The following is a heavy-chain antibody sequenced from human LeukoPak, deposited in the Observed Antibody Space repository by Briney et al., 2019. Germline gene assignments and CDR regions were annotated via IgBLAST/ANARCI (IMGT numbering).Heavy chain of an antibody. D-gene: IGHD1-26*01. V-gene: IGHV7-4-1*02. Sequence: ASVTVSCTASGYTFTSYAMNWVRQAPGQGLEWMGWINTNTGNPTYVQGFTGRFVFSLDTSVSTAYLQISSLTAEDTAVYYCARKLGEVGATNDYFDYWGQGTLVTVSS. CDR2: INTNTGNP. CDR3: ARKLGEVGATNDYFDY. CDR1: GYTFTSYA. J-gene: IGHJ4*02.